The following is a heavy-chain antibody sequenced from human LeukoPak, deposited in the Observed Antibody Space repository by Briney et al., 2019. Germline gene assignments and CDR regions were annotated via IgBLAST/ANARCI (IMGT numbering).Heavy chain of an antibody. Sequence: PSETLSLTCTVSGGSISSYYWSWIRQPPGKGLEWIGYIYCSGSTNYNPSLKSRVTISVDTSKNQFSLKLSSVTAADTAVYYCARADYGSLDYWGQGTLVTVSS. CDR2: IYCSGST. CDR1: GGSISSYY. CDR3: ARADYGSLDY. D-gene: IGHD3-16*01. J-gene: IGHJ4*02. V-gene: IGHV4-59*01.